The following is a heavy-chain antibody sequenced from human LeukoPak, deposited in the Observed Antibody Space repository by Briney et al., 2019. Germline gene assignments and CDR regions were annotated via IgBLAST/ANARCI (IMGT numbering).Heavy chain of an antibody. CDR1: GFTFSSYA. CDR3: ARDQGYFDY. CDR2: ISYDGSNK. V-gene: IGHV3-30*04. J-gene: IGHJ4*02. Sequence: PGVSLRRSCAASGFTFSSYAMHWVRQAPGKGLEWVAVISYDGSNKYYADSVKGRFTISRDNSKNTLYLQMNSLRAEDTAVYYCARDQGYFDYWGQGTLVTVST.